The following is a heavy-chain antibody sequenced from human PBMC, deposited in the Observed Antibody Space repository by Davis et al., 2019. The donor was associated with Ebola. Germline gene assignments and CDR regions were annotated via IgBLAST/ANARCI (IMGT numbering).Heavy chain of an antibody. CDR1: GFTFSSYG. D-gene: IGHD1/OR15-1a*01. CDR2: IRSKANSYAT. V-gene: IGHV3-73*01. CDR3: SQTSPHVGDV. Sequence: GGSLRLSCAASGFTFSSYGMHWVRQASGKGLEWVGRIRSKANSYATAYAASVKGRFTISRDDSKNTAYLQMNSLKTEDTAVYYCSQTSPHVGDVWAKGPRSPSP. J-gene: IGHJ6*02.